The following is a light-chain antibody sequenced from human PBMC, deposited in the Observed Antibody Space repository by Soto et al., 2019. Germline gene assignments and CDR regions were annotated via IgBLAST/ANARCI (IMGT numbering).Light chain of an antibody. V-gene: IGLV2-14*01. Sequence: QSALTQPASVSGSPGQSITISCTGTSSDIGGYNYVSWYQQHPGKAPKLMIYDVSNRPSGVSNRFSGSKSGSTASLTISGLQAEDEVDYYCSSYTSSRVFGTGTKVTVL. J-gene: IGLJ1*01. CDR3: SSYTSSRV. CDR1: SSDIGGYNY. CDR2: DVS.